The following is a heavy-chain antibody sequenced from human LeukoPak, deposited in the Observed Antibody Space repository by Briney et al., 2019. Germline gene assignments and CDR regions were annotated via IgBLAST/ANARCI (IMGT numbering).Heavy chain of an antibody. D-gene: IGHD3-10*01. J-gene: IGHJ3*02. V-gene: IGHV4-39*07. CDR3: ARSPHVLLWFGNSPGDDAFDI. Sequence: SETLSLTCTVSGGSISSSSYYWGWLRQPPGKGLEWIGSIYYSGSTYYNPSLKSRVTISVDTSKNQFSLKLSFVTAADTAVYYCARSPHVLLWFGNSPGDDAFDIWGPGTMVTVSS. CDR2: IYYSGST. CDR1: GGSISSSSYY.